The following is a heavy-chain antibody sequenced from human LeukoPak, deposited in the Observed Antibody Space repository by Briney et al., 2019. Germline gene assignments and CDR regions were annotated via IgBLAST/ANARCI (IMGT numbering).Heavy chain of an antibody. D-gene: IGHD2-15*01. V-gene: IGHV3-7*01. CDR1: GFTLSSYW. Sequence: PGGSLRLSCAASGFTLSSYWMSWVRQAPGKGLEWVANIKQDGSEKYYVDSVKGRFTISRDNAKNSLYLQMNSLRAEDTAVYYCARELTVVAASDYYYYYYMDVWGKGTTVTVSS. CDR2: IKQDGSEK. CDR3: ARELTVVAASDYYYYYYMDV. J-gene: IGHJ6*03.